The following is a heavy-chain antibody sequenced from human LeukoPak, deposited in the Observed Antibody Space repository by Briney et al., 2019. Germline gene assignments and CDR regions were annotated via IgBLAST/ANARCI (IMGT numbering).Heavy chain of an antibody. D-gene: IGHD2-21*02. CDR2: IYHSGST. CDR3: ARAAGRGYCGGDCYANWFDP. J-gene: IGHJ5*02. V-gene: IGHV4-34*01. CDR1: GFTFSSYE. Sequence: PGGSLRLSCAASGFTFSSYEMNWVRQAPGKGLEWIGEIYHSGSTNYNPSLKSRVTISVDTSKNQFSLKLSSVTAADTAVYYCARAAGRGYCGGDCYANWFDPWGQGTLVTVSS.